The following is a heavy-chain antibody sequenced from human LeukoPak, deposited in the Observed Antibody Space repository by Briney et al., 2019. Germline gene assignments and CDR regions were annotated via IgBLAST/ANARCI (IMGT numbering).Heavy chain of an antibody. CDR1: GYTFTSYD. J-gene: IGHJ5*02. D-gene: IGHD3-22*01. CDR3: ARYYYDSSGYYP. V-gene: IGHV1-8*03. Sequence: ASVKVSCKASGYTFTSYDINWVRQATGQGLEWMGWMNPNSGNTGYAQKFLGRVTITRNTSISTAYMELSSLRSEDTAVYYCARYYYDSSGYYPWGQGTLVTVSS. CDR2: MNPNSGNT.